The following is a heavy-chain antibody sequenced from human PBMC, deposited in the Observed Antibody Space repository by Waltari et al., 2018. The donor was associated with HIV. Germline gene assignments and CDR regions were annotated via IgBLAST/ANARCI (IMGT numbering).Heavy chain of an antibody. Sequence: EVQLVESGGGLVQPGGSLRLSCAASGFTFSSYDMHWVRQATGKGLEWVSAIGTAGDTYYPGSVKGRFTISRENAKNSLYLQMNSLRAGDTAVYYCARGSTVTTSLDYYYGMDVWGQGTTVTVSS. V-gene: IGHV3-13*04. CDR2: IGTAGDT. CDR1: GFTFSSYD. D-gene: IGHD4-17*01. CDR3: ARGSTVTTSLDYYYGMDV. J-gene: IGHJ6*02.